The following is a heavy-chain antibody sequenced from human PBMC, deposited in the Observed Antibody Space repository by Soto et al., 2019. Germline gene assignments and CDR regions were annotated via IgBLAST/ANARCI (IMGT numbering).Heavy chain of an antibody. Sequence: GESLKISCKGSGYSFSTHWVGWVRQMPGKGLEWMGIIYPGDSDARYSPSFKGQVTISVDESTTTAFLQWSSLKAPDTAMYFCARSQFDYVWGTSGYFDSWGQGTLVTVSS. J-gene: IGHJ4*02. V-gene: IGHV5-51*01. D-gene: IGHD3-16*01. CDR1: GYSFSTHW. CDR3: ARSQFDYVWGTSGYFDS. CDR2: IYPGDSDA.